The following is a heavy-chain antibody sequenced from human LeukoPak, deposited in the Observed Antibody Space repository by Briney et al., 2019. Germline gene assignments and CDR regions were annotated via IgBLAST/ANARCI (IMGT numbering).Heavy chain of an antibody. CDR3: AKGLGFLPQFDY. CDR2: ISNNGGTT. D-gene: IGHD6-19*01. J-gene: IGHJ4*02. CDR1: GFTFITEA. Sequence: GGSLRLSCAVSGFTFITEAMTWVRQAPGKGLEWASTISNNGGTTYYADSVKGRFTISRDNSRNTVYLQMNSLRAEDTAFYYCAKGLGFLPQFDYWGQGTLVAVSS. V-gene: IGHV3-23*01.